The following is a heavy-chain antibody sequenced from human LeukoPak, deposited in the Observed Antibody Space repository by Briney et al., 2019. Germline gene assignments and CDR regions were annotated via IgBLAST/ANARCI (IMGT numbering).Heavy chain of an antibody. Sequence: GGSLRLSCAASGFTFSSYAMSWVRQAAGKGLEWVSTISGSGRNTYYADSVKGRFTISRDNSKNTVYLQLNSLRVEDTAVYYCAKRMATISCDYWGQGTLVTVSS. CDR2: ISGSGRNT. D-gene: IGHD5-24*01. J-gene: IGHJ4*02. V-gene: IGHV3-23*01. CDR1: GFTFSSYA. CDR3: AKRMATISCDY.